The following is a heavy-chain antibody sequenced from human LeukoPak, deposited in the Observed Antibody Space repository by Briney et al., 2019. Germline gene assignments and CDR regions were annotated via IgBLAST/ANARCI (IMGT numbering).Heavy chain of an antibody. CDR1: GFTFSSYA. Sequence: GGSLRLPCAASGFTFSSYAMHWVRQAPGKGLEWVAVISYDGSNKYYADSVKGRFTISRDNSKNTLYLQMNSLRAEDTAVYYCAGVNIVGATRGHYFDYWGQGTLVTLSS. CDR2: ISYDGSNK. CDR3: AGVNIVGATRGHYFDY. D-gene: IGHD1-26*01. J-gene: IGHJ4*02. V-gene: IGHV3-30-3*01.